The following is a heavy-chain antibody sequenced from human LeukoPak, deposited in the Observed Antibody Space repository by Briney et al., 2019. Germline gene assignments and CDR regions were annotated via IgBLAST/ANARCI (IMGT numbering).Heavy chain of an antibody. V-gene: IGHV3-74*01. CDR2: INSDGSST. CDR1: GFTVSSNY. CDR3: XXXXXXXXXXXXXXXXXXXYYYMDV. J-gene: IGHJ6*03. Sequence: CXXSGFTVSSNYMSWVRQAPGKGLVWVSRINSDGSSTNYADSVKGRFTISREKAKNTLYMQMNSVRDEDTAIYYXXXXXXXXXXXXXXXXXXXXYYYMDVWGKGTTVTI.